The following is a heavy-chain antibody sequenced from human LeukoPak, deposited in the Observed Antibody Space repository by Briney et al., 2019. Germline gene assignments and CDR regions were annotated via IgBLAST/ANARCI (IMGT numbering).Heavy chain of an antibody. Sequence: GGSLRLSCAASGFTFSSYAMSWVRQAPGKGLEWVSAISGSGGSTYYADSVKGRFTISRDNSKNTLYLQMNSLRAEDTAVYYCARGWPSWATYCGGDCYGGMDVWGQGTTVTVSS. V-gene: IGHV3-23*01. CDR3: ARGWPSWATYCGGDCYGGMDV. D-gene: IGHD2-21*02. CDR1: GFTFSSYA. CDR2: ISGSGGST. J-gene: IGHJ6*02.